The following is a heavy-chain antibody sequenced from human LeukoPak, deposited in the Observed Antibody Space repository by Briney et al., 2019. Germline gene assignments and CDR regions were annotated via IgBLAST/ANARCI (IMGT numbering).Heavy chain of an antibody. J-gene: IGHJ5*02. CDR2: IDSTGSTT. CDR3: ARDQGWFDP. CDR1: EFTFSRYS. Sequence: PGGSLRLSCAASEFTFSRYSMNWVRQAPGKGLEWVSYIDSTGSTTYYADSVKGRFTISRDNSKNTLYLQMNSLRAEDTAVYYCARDQGWFDPWGQGTLVTVSS. V-gene: IGHV3-48*01.